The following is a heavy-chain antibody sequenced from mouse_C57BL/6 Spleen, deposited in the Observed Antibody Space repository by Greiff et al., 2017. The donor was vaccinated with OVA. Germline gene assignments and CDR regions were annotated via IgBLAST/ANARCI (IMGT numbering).Heavy chain of an antibody. J-gene: IGHJ3*01. Sequence: EVQRVESGAELVKPGASVKLSCTASGFNIKDYYMHWVKQRTEQGLEWIGRIDPEDGETKYAPKFQGKATITADTSSNTAYLQLSSLTSEDTAVYYCAWVDGSLAWFAYWGQGTLVTVSA. CDR2: IDPEDGET. CDR1: GFNIKDYY. V-gene: IGHV14-2*01. CDR3: AWVDGSLAWFAY. D-gene: IGHD2-3*01.